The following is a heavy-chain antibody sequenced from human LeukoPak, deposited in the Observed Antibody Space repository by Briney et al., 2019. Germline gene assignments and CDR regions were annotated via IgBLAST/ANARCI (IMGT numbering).Heavy chain of an antibody. J-gene: IGHJ6*03. D-gene: IGHD3-9*01. V-gene: IGHV4-4*07. CDR1: GGSISSYY. CDR3: AGSGPGILTGYYYYYYMDV. CDR2: IYTSGST. Sequence: SETLSLTCTVSGGSISSYYWSWIRQPAGKGLEWIGRIYTSGSTNYNPSLKSRVTMSVDTSKNQFSLKLSSVTAADTAVYYCAGSGPGILTGYYYYYYMDVWGKGTTVTISS.